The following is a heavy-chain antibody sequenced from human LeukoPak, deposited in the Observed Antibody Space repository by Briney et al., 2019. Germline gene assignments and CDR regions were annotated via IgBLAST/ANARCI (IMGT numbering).Heavy chain of an antibody. Sequence: PGGSLRLSCAASGFTFSSYSMNWVRQAPGKGLEWVPSISSSSSYIYYADSVKGRFTISRDNAKNSLYLQMNSLRAEDTAVYYCARDRSTMVRGAHYFDYWGQGTLVTVSS. CDR2: ISSSSSYI. D-gene: IGHD3-10*01. V-gene: IGHV3-21*01. CDR3: ARDRSTMVRGAHYFDY. J-gene: IGHJ4*02. CDR1: GFTFSSYS.